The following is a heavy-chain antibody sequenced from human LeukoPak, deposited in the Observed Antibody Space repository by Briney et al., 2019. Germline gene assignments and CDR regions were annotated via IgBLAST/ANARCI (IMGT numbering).Heavy chain of an antibody. CDR1: GFTFSSYE. V-gene: IGHV3-48*03. Sequence: PGGSLRLSCAASGFTFSSYEMNWVRQAPGKGLGWVSYISSSGSTIYYADSVKGRFTISRDNAKNSLYLQMNSLRAEDTAVYYCARDDIAAAGTPQYYGMDVWGQGTTVTVS. CDR3: ARDDIAAAGTPQYYGMDV. CDR2: ISSSGSTI. D-gene: IGHD6-13*01. J-gene: IGHJ6*02.